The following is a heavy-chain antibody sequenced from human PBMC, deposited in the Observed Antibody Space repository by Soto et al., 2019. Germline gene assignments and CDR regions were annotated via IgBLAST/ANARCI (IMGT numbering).Heavy chain of an antibody. CDR1: GGTFSSYA. V-gene: IGHV1-69*13. CDR3: ARDTIFGVVTITPGYHYYRPDV. Sequence: SVKVSCKASGGTFSSYAISWVRQAPGQGLEWMGGIIPIFGTANYAQKFQGRVTITADESTSTAYMELSSLRSEDTAVYYCARDTIFGVVTITPGYHYYRPDVWGQGTTVTGS. CDR2: IIPIFGTA. J-gene: IGHJ6*02. D-gene: IGHD3-3*01.